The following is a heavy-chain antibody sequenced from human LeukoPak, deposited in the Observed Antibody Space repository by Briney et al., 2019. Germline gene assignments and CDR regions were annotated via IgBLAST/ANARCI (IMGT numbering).Heavy chain of an antibody. CDR1: GFTFSSYA. J-gene: IGHJ4*02. CDR3: ASAGSFDY. Sequence: GGSLRLSCAASGFTFSSYAMRWVRQAPGKGLEWVAVISYDGSNKYYADSVKGRFTISRDNSKNTLYLQMNSLRAEDTAVYYCASAGSFDYWGQGTLVTVSS. D-gene: IGHD3-10*01. CDR2: ISYDGSNK. V-gene: IGHV3-30*04.